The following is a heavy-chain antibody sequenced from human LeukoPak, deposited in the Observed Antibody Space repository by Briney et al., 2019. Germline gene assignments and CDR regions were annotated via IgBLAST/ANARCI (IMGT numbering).Heavy chain of an antibody. V-gene: IGHV7-4-1*02. CDR2: INTNTGNP. D-gene: IGHD3-22*01. CDR1: GYTFSSYA. J-gene: IGHJ5*02. CDR3: ARDRPVPYYYDSSGPRFDP. Sequence: ASVKVSCKASGYTFSSYAMNWVRQAPGQGLEWMGWINTNTGNPTYAQGFTGRFVFSLDTSVSTAYLQISSLKAEDTAVYYCARDRPVPYYYDSSGPRFDPWGQGTLVTVSS.